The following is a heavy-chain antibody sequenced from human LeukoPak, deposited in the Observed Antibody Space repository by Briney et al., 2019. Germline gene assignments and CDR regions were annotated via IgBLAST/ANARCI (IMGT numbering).Heavy chain of an antibody. CDR1: GFTFSTYS. J-gene: IGHJ6*02. Sequence: QPGGSLRLSCAASGFTFSTYSMNWVRQAPGKGLEWVSYISSSSTTIYYEDSVKGRFTISRDNAKNSLYLQMNSLRDEDTAVYYCARDPLVVANHYYGMDVWGQGTTVTVSS. D-gene: IGHD2-15*01. V-gene: IGHV3-48*02. CDR3: ARDPLVVANHYYGMDV. CDR2: ISSSSTTI.